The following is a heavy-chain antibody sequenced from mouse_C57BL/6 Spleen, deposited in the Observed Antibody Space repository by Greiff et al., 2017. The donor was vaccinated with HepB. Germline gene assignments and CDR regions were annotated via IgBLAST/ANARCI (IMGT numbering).Heavy chain of an antibody. Sequence: VQLKESGPGLVKPSQSLSLTCSVTGYSITSGYYWNWIRQFPGNKLEWMGYISYDGSNNYNPSLKNRISITRDTSKNQFFLKLNSVTTEDTATYYCARETTTVEGYFDVWGTGTTVTVSS. D-gene: IGHD1-1*01. V-gene: IGHV3-6*01. CDR3: ARETTTVEGYFDV. CDR1: GYSITSGYY. J-gene: IGHJ1*03. CDR2: ISYDGSN.